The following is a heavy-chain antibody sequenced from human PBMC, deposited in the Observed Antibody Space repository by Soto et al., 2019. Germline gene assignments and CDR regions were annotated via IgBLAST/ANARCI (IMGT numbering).Heavy chain of an antibody. CDR2: IITIFGTT. J-gene: IGHJ3*02. Sequence: SVKVSCKASGGTFSNYAISRVRQAPGQGLEWMGGIITIFGTTNYPQKTQGRVTMTTDTPTSTVYMELRSLISDDTAVYYCARGPTGTWIQLWQDDAFDIWGQGTMVTVS. CDR1: GGTFSNYA. CDR3: ARGPTGTWIQLWQDDAFDI. D-gene: IGHD5-18*01. V-gene: IGHV1-69*05.